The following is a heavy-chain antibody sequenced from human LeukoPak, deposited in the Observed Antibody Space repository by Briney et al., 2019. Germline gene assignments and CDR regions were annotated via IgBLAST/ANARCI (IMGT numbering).Heavy chain of an antibody. CDR2: ISSSSSYI. CDR1: GFTFSSYS. J-gene: IGHJ3*02. D-gene: IGHD3-22*01. V-gene: IGHV3-21*01. CDR3: ARDWAYDSSGYLLDDAFDI. Sequence: PGGSLRLSCTVSGFTFSSYSMNWVRQAPGKGLEWVSSISSSSSYIYYADSVKGRFTISRDNAKNSLYLQMNSLRAEDTAVYYCARDWAYDSSGYLLDDAFDIWGQGTMVTVSS.